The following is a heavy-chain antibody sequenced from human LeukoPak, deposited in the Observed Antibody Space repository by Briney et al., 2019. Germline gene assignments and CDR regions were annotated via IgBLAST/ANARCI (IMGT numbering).Heavy chain of an antibody. J-gene: IGHJ6*02. CDR2: ISAYNGNT. CDR3: ARWDYSSSWWAGYYYYGMDV. CDR1: GYTFTSYG. D-gene: IGHD6-13*01. Sequence: GASVKVSCKASGYTFTSYGISWVRQAPGQGLEWMGWISAYNGNTNYAQKLQGRVTMTTDTSTSTAYMELRSLRSDDTAVYYCARWDYSSSWWAGYYYYGMDVWGQGTTVTVSS. V-gene: IGHV1-18*01.